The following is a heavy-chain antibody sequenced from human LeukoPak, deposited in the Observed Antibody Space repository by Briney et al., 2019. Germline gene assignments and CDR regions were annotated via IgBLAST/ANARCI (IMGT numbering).Heavy chain of an antibody. V-gene: IGHV1-2*02. CDR2: INPNSGGT. Sequence: ASVKVSGKASGYTFTGYYMHWVRQAPGQGLEWMGWINPNSGGTNYAQKFQGRVTMTRDTSISTAYMELSRLRSDDTAVYYCARAQYSSSWYFDYWGQGTLVTVSS. J-gene: IGHJ4*02. CDR3: ARAQYSSSWYFDY. CDR1: GYTFTGYY. D-gene: IGHD6-13*01.